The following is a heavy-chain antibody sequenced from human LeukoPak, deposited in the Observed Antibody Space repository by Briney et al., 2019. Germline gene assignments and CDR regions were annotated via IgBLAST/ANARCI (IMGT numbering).Heavy chain of an antibody. J-gene: IGHJ4*02. CDR1: GGSISGYY. D-gene: IGHD3-16*01. Sequence: SETLSLTCTVSGGSISGYYWSWIRQPPGKGLEWIAYIYYNGISNYNPSLKSRVTISVDTSKNQFSLKLSSVTAADTAVYYCARSPPPGATAYGVVDYWGQGALVTVSS. CDR3: ARSPPPGATAYGVVDY. CDR2: IYYNGIS. V-gene: IGHV4-59*08.